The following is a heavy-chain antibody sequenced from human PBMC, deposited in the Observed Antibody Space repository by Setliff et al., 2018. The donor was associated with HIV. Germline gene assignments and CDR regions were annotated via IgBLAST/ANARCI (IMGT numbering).Heavy chain of an antibody. Sequence: SETLSLTCTVSGGSISNSGYYWGWIRQPPGKGLEWIGSIYHSGSTYYNPSLKSRVTISVDTSKNQFSLKVNSVTAADTAVYYCVREVGYFDFWGRGTLVTVSS. CDR3: VREVGYFDF. J-gene: IGHJ2*01. CDR2: IYHSGST. CDR1: GGSISNSGYY. D-gene: IGHD1-26*01. V-gene: IGHV4-39*07.